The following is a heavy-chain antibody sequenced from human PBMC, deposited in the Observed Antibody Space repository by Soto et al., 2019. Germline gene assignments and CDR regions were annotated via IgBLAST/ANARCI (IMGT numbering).Heavy chain of an antibody. Sequence: EVQLLESGGGLVQPGGSLRLSCAASGFTFSSYAMSWVRQAPGKGLEWVSTISGSGGSTYYADSVKGRFTISRDNSKNTLYLQMNSLRAEDTAVYYCAKDPSSLKLYFQHWGQGTLVTVSS. D-gene: IGHD6-13*01. J-gene: IGHJ1*01. CDR3: AKDPSSLKLYFQH. V-gene: IGHV3-23*01. CDR1: GFTFSSYA. CDR2: ISGSGGST.